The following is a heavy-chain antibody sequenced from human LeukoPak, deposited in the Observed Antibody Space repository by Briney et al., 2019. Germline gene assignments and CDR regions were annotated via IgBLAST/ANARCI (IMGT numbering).Heavy chain of an antibody. CDR1: GGSFSGYY. V-gene: IGHV4-34*01. D-gene: IGHD3-22*01. CDR2: MNPSGST. CDR3: ARGRQDVTMIVVVVTAVSYYLDV. J-gene: IGHJ6*03. Sequence: SETLSLTCAVYGGSFSGYYWTWIRQTPEKGLEWIGEMNPSGSTNYNPSLKSRVTISVDTSKNQFSLELSSVTAADTAVYYCARGRQDVTMIVVVVTAVSYYLDVWGKGTTVTVS.